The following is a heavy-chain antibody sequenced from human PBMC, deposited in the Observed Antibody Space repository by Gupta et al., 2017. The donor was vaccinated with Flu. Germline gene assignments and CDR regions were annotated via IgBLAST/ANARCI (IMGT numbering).Heavy chain of an antibody. D-gene: IGHD6-13*01. CDR3: ASRVQQSTYYYYYGLDI. CDR2: IIPIHGAA. J-gene: IGHJ6*02. Sequence: QVQLEQSGAEVKKPGSSVKVSCKASTDTLNNHFVSWVRQAPGLGLEWMGGIIPIHGAATYAQSFQGRVTISADTYTNTTYLELGSLRSDDTAVYYCASRVQQSTYYYYYGLDIWGQGTMVTVSS. V-gene: IGHV1-69*06. CDR1: TDTLNNHF.